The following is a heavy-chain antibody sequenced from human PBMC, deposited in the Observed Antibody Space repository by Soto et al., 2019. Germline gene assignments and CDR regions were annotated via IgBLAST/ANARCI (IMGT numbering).Heavy chain of an antibody. CDR1: GYTFTSHH. Sequence: VSVKVSCKASGYTFTSHHMHWVRQVPGEGLDWMGMINPRSGGTNSPQKFQGRVTMTRDTSTSTVYMELNSLRAEDTAVYYCAKDLVVVPAASPYYYGMDVWGQGTTVTVSS. CDR3: AKDLVVVPAASPYYYGMDV. J-gene: IGHJ6*02. CDR2: INPRSGGT. V-gene: IGHV1-46*01. D-gene: IGHD2-2*01.